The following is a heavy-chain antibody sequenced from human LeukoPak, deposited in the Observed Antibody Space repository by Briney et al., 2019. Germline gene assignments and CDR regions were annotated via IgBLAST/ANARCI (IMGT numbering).Heavy chain of an antibody. J-gene: IGHJ5*02. CDR2: IRYDGGAY. V-gene: IGHV3-30*12. D-gene: IGHD3-10*01. CDR1: GFTFSRYG. Sequence: GGSLRLSCVASGFTFSRYGIHWVRQPPGKGLEWVAVIRYDGGAYSHADSVEGRFTISRDNSKNTLYLQMSSLRAEDTAVYFCARDVWFGDYRWFDPWGQGTLVIVSS. CDR3: ARDVWFGDYRWFDP.